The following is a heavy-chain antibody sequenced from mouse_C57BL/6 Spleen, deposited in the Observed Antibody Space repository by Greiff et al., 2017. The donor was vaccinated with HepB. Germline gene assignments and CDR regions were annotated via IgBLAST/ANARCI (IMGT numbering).Heavy chain of an antibody. Sequence: EVKLMESGGGLVKPGGSLKLSCAASGFTFSDYGMHWVRQAPEKGLEWVAYISSGSSTIYYTDTVKGRFTISRDNAKNTLFLQMTSLRSEDTAMYYCARRHYGDYWGQGTTLTVSS. D-gene: IGHD1-1*01. CDR2: ISSGSSTI. V-gene: IGHV5-17*01. J-gene: IGHJ2*01. CDR3: ARRHYGDY. CDR1: GFTFSDYG.